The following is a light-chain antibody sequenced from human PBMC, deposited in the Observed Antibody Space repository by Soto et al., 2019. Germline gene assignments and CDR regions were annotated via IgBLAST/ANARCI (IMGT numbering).Light chain of an antibody. V-gene: IGLV2-14*01. Sequence: QSALTQPASVSGSPGQSLTISCTGTSSDVGGFNYVSWYQLHPGKAPKLIIYEVTNRPSGISNRFSGSKSGNTASLTISGVQAEDEADYYFSSYTSSDYVVFGGGTKVT. CDR2: EVT. CDR1: SSDVGGFNY. J-gene: IGLJ2*01. CDR3: SSYTSSDYVV.